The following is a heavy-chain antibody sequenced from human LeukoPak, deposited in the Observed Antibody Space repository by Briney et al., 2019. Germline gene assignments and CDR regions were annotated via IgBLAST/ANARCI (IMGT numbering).Heavy chain of an antibody. CDR3: ARWVSYYYDSSGPGKLDY. V-gene: IGHV4-34*01. CDR2: INHSGST. J-gene: IGHJ4*02. CDR1: GGSISSYY. Sequence: PSETLSLTCTVSGGSISSYYWSWIRQPPGKGLERIGEINHSGSTNYNPSLKTRVTISVDTSKNQFSLKLSSVTAADTAVYYCARWVSYYYDSSGPGKLDYWGQGTLVTVS. D-gene: IGHD3-22*01.